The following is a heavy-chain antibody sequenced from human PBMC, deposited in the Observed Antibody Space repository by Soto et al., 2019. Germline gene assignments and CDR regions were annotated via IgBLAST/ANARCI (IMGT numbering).Heavy chain of an antibody. D-gene: IGHD1-1*01. Sequence: ETLSLTCTVSGGSISSYYWSWIRQPPGKGLEWIGYIYYSGSTNYNPSLKSRVTISVDTSKNQFSLKLSSVTAADTAVYYCARGVRYYYYMDVWGKGTTVTVSS. CDR3: ARGVRYYYYMDV. CDR2: IYYSGST. V-gene: IGHV4-59*01. CDR1: GGSISSYY. J-gene: IGHJ6*03.